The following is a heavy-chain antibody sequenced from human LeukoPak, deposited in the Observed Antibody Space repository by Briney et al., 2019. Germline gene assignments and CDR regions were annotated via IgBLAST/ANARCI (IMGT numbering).Heavy chain of an antibody. CDR1: GGSFSGYY. CDR3: AGHYYYYYMDV. V-gene: IGHV4-34*01. Sequence: SETLSLTCAVYGGSFSGYYWSWIRQPPGKELEWIGEINHSGSTNYNPSLKSRVTISVDTSKNQFSLKLSSVTAADTAVYYCAGHYYYYYMDVWGKGTTVTVSS. CDR2: INHSGST. J-gene: IGHJ6*03.